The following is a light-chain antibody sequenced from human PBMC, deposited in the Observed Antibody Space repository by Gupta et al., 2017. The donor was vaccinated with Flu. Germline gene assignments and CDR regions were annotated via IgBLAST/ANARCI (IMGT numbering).Light chain of an antibody. Sequence: EIVMTQSPDTLSVSPGERATLSCRASQSVSSNLAWYQHKPGLAPRLLVYGASTRATGIADRFSGSGSGTEXTLTISXLQSEDFAVYYCQQYDDWPPITFGXGTRLEIK. J-gene: IGKJ5*01. V-gene: IGKV3-15*01. CDR1: QSVSSN. CDR3: QQYDDWPPIT. CDR2: GAS.